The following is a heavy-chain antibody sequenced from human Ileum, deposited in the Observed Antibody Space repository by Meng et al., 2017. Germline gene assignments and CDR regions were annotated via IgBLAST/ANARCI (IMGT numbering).Heavy chain of an antibody. D-gene: IGHD6-13*01. V-gene: IGHV4-4*02. Sequence: QGKLAEPGHGLAKPSGARSLTCAVAGVSIRSSNWWRWVRQPPGKGLEWIGEIYHSGSTNYNPSLKSRVTISVDKSKNQFSLKLSSVTAADTAVYYCASLGPRTAAGRVYYFDYWGQGTLVTVSS. CDR1: GVSIRSSNW. CDR2: IYHSGST. J-gene: IGHJ4*02. CDR3: ASLGPRTAAGRVYYFDY.